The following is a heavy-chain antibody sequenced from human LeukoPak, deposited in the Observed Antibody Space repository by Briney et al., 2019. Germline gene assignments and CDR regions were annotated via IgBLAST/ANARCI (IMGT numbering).Heavy chain of an antibody. Sequence: ASVKVSCTASGGTFSSYAISWVRQAPGQGLEWMGGIIPIFGTANYAQKFQGRVTITADESTSTAYMELSSLRSEDTAVYYCAVAATPPDYYYYYGMDVWGQGTTVTVSS. CDR1: GGTFSSYA. J-gene: IGHJ6*02. D-gene: IGHD2-21*01. V-gene: IGHV1-69*01. CDR2: IIPIFGTA. CDR3: AVAATPPDYYYYYGMDV.